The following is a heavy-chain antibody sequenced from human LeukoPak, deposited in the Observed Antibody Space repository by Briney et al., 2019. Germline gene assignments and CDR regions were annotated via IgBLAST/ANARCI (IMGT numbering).Heavy chain of an antibody. CDR1: GYTFTNYD. Sequence: GASVKVSCKASGYTFTNYDINWVRQATGQGLEWMGWINPKSGRTGYAQKFQGRVTFTRNTSISTAYMELNNLRSDDTAVYYCARGARISSSWYSSVWGQGTLITVS. D-gene: IGHD2-2*01. CDR3: ARGARISSSWYSSV. CDR2: INPKSGRT. V-gene: IGHV1-8*03. J-gene: IGHJ4*02.